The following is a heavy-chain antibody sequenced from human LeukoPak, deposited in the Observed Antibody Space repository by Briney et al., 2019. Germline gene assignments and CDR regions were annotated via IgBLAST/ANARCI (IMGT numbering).Heavy chain of an antibody. CDR3: VRRVVVVTANDKSDAFDV. V-gene: IGHV4-59*01. Sequence: SETLSLNCTVSGGSISSYYWNWLRQPPGEGLVWSGYIYYSGSSNYNPSLKSRVTISLDTSKNQFSLKLSSVTAADTAVYYCVRRVVVVTANDKSDAFDVWGQGTVVTVSS. CDR2: IYYSGSS. CDR1: GGSISSYY. J-gene: IGHJ3*01. D-gene: IGHD2-21*02.